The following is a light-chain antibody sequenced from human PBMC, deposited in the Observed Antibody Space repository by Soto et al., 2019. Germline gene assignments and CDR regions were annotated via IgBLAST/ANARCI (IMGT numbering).Light chain of an antibody. J-gene: IGKJ1*01. CDR2: SAS. CDR3: LQTYNAPTWT. V-gene: IGKV1-27*01. CDR1: QGISSY. Sequence: DIQLTQSPSSLSASVGDRVTITCRVTQGISSYLNWYRQKPGKVPKLLMYSASNLQSGVPSPFSDSGSGTDFTVTFSSLQPEDVAIYDGLQTYNAPTWTFGQGTKVEIK.